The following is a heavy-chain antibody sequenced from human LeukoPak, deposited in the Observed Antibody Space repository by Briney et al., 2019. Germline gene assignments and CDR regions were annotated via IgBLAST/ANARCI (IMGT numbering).Heavy chain of an antibody. CDR2: IYSSGST. D-gene: IGHD3-22*01. J-gene: IGHJ4*02. CDR1: GVSISSSSYY. V-gene: IGHV4-39*07. CDR3: ARGFNLAYYDSHGYYFDY. Sequence: SETLSLTCNVSGVSISSSSYYWGWIRQPPGKGLEWIGSIYSSGSTYYNSSLKSRVTISVDMSKNQFSLKLTSVTAADTAVYFCARGFNLAYYDSHGYYFDYWGRGTLVTVYS.